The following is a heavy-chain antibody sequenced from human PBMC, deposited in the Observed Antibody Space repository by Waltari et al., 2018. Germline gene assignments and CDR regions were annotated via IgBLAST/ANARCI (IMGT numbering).Heavy chain of an antibody. V-gene: IGHV4-39*01. CDR3: ARWRYYFDY. J-gene: IGHJ4*02. Sequence: QLQLQESGPGLVKHSETLSLTCSVSGGSVSSSLSFYWVWVRQTPGKGLEWIGSLYYSGSTYYNPSLKSRVTISMETSKNQFSLKFSSVTAADTAVYYCARWRYYFDYWGQGTLVTVSS. CDR2: LYYSGST. CDR1: GGSVSSSLSFY.